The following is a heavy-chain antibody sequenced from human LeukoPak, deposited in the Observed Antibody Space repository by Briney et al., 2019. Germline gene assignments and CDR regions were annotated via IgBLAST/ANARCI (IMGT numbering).Heavy chain of an antibody. V-gene: IGHV4-31*03. CDR2: IYYSGST. J-gene: IGHJ4*02. Sequence: PSETLSLTCTVSGGSISSGGYCWSWIRQHPGKGLEWIGYIYYSGSTYYNPSLKSRVTISVDTSKNQFSLKLSSVTAADTAVYYCARGGSGYMYYFDYWGQGTLVTVSS. CDR3: ARGGSGYMYYFDY. D-gene: IGHD3-22*01. CDR1: GGSISSGGYC.